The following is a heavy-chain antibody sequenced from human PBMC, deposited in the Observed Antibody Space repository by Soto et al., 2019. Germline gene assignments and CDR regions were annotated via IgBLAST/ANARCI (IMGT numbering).Heavy chain of an antibody. V-gene: IGHV1-69*02. CDR2: IIPILGIA. CDR1: GGTFSSNT. J-gene: IGHJ4*02. D-gene: IGHD1-26*01. CDR3: ARVHSYYYFDY. Sequence: QVQLVQSGAEVKKPGSSVKVSCKASGGTFSSNTITWVRQAPGQGLEWMGRIIPILGIANYAQKFQDRVTXTXXKSTSTAYMELSSLRSEDTAVYYCARVHSYYYFDYWGQGTLVTVSS.